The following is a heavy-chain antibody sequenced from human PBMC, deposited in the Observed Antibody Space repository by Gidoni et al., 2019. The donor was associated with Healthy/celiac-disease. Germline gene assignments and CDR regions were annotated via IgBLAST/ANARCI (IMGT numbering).Heavy chain of an antibody. D-gene: IGHD6-13*01. CDR2: IDPSDSYT. CDR3: ATFTFAAAGTTAPRNWFDP. V-gene: IGHV5-10-1*03. J-gene: IGHJ5*02. Sequence: VQLVQSGAEVKKPGESLRISCKGSGYSFTSYCLSWVRQMPGKGMEWMGRIDPSDSYTNYSPSFQGHVTISADKSISTAYLQWSSLKASDTAMYYCATFTFAAAGTTAPRNWFDPWGQGTLVTVSS. CDR1: GYSFTSYC.